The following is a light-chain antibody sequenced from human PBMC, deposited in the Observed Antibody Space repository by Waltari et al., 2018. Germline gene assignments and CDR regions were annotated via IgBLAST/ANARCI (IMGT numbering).Light chain of an antibody. J-gene: IGKJ1*01. Sequence: EIVLTQSPATLSLSPGERATLPCRASQSVGISLAWYQQKPGQAPRLLIYDASNRATGIPVRCSGSGSGTDFTLTISSLEPEDFAVYYCQQRSKWPLTFGQGTKVEIK. CDR1: QSVGIS. CDR2: DAS. CDR3: QQRSKWPLT. V-gene: IGKV3-11*01.